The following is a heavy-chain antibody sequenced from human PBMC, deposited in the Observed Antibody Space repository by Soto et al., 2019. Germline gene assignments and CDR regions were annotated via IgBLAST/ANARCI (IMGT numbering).Heavy chain of an antibody. V-gene: IGHV3-30*18. J-gene: IGHJ4*02. Sequence: PGASLKISCAASGFTFSSYGMHWVRQAPGKGLEWVAVISYDGSNKYYADSVKGRFTISRDNSKNTLYLQMNSLRAEDTAVYYCAKDTFPTVSSGYNFVAGDYWGQGTLVTVSS. D-gene: IGHD5-12*01. CDR1: GFTFSSYG. CDR2: ISYDGSNK. CDR3: AKDTFPTVSSGYNFVAGDY.